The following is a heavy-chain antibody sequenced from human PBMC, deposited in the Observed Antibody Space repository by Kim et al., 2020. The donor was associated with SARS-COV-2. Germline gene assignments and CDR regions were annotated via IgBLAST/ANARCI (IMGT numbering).Heavy chain of an antibody. J-gene: IGHJ6*04. CDR2: MNPNSGNT. CDR1: GYTFTSYD. V-gene: IGHV1-8*01. D-gene: IGHD3-9*01. CDR3: ARGKYDILTGYYSDYYGMDV. Sequence: ASVKVSCKASGYTFTSYDINWVRQATGQGLEWMGWMNPNSGNTGYAQKFQCRVTMTRNTSISTAYMELSSLRSEDTAVYYCARGKYDILTGYYSDYYGMDVWGKGTTVTVSS.